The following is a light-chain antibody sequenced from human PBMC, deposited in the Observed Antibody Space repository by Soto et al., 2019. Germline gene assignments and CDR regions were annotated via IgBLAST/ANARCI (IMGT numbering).Light chain of an antibody. CDR2: GAS. Sequence: EIVMTQSPATLSVSPGERATLSCRASQSVSSNLAWYQQKPGQAPRLLIYGASTRATGIPARFSGSGSGTDFTLTISSLEPEDFAVYYCQQRSNFTFGQGTRLEIK. CDR3: QQRSNFT. J-gene: IGKJ5*01. V-gene: IGKV3-15*01. CDR1: QSVSSN.